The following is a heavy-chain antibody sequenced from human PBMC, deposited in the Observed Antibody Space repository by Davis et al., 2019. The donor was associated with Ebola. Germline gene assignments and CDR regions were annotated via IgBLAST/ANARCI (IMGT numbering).Heavy chain of an antibody. Sequence: SETLSLTCAVYGGSFSGYYWSWIRQPPGKGLEWIGNIYYSGSTNYNPSLKSRLTMSIDPSKKQFSLKLSSVTAADTAVYYCARYNWNYFYYYYYGMDVWGQGTTVTVSS. J-gene: IGHJ6*02. V-gene: IGHV4-34*01. CDR3: ARYNWNYFYYYYYGMDV. CDR1: GGSFSGYY. D-gene: IGHD1-7*01. CDR2: IYYSGST.